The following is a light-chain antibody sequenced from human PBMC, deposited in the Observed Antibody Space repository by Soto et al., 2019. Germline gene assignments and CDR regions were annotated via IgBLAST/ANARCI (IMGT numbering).Light chain of an antibody. J-gene: IGKJ1*01. CDR3: QQYYSTPLT. CDR2: WAS. V-gene: IGKV4-1*01. Sequence: ILMTQSPDSLALSLGERATITCKSTHSVVYRSNNKNYLAWYQQKPGQPPKLLIYWASTRESGVPDRFSGSGSGTDFTLTISSMQAGDVAVYYCQQYYSTPLTFGQGTKVDIK. CDR1: HSVVYRSNNKNY.